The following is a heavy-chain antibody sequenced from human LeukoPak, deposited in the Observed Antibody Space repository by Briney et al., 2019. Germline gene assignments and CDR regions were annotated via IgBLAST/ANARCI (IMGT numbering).Heavy chain of an antibody. V-gene: IGHV1-3*01. CDR1: GYTFTSYA. J-gene: IGHJ4*02. Sequence: ASVTVSCKASGYTFTSYAMHWVRQAPGPRLEWMGWINAGNGNTKYSQKFQGRVTITRDTSESTAYMELSSLRSEDTAVYYCARVWSYSSGWLGYWGQGTLVTVSS. CDR3: ARVWSYSSGWLGY. CDR2: INAGNGNT. D-gene: IGHD6-19*01.